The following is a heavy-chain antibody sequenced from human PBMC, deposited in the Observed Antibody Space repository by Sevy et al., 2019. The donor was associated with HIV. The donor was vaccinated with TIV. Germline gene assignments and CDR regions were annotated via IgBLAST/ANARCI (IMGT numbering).Heavy chain of an antibody. CDR2: IYYSGST. J-gene: IGHJ4*02. CDR3: ARRGDTARGFDY. Sequence: SETLSLTCTVSGGSISSYYWSWIRQPPGKGLEWIGYIYYSGSTNYNPSLKSRVTISVDTSKNQFSLKLSSVTAADTAVYYCARRGDTARGFDYWGQGTLVTVSS. D-gene: IGHD5-18*01. V-gene: IGHV4-59*08. CDR1: GGSISSYY.